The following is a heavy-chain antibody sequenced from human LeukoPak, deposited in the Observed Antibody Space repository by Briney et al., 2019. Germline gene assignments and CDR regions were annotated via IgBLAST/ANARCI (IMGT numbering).Heavy chain of an antibody. Sequence: ASVKVSCKASGYTFTSYGISWVRQATGKGFGGLGWISAYNGNTNYARKLQGRVTMTTDTSTSTAYTELRSLRSDDTAVYYCARNYYGSGNLYGMDVWGKGTTVTVSS. CDR2: ISAYNGNT. D-gene: IGHD3-10*01. V-gene: IGHV1-18*04. J-gene: IGHJ6*04. CDR3: ARNYYGSGNLYGMDV. CDR1: GYTFTSYG.